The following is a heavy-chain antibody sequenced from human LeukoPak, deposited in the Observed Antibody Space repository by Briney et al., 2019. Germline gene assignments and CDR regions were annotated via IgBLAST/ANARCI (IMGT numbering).Heavy chain of an antibody. Sequence: GGSLRPSCAASGFTFSSYGMSWVRQAPGKGLEWVSAISGSGGSTYYADSVKGRFTISRDNSKNTLYLQMNSLRAEDTAVYYCAKVRSSWDYYFDYWGQGTLVTVSS. CDR1: GFTFSSYG. V-gene: IGHV3-23*01. J-gene: IGHJ4*02. CDR3: AKVRSSWDYYFDY. D-gene: IGHD6-13*01. CDR2: ISGSGGST.